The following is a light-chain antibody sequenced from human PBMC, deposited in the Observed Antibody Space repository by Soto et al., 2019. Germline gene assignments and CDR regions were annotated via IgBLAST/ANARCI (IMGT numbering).Light chain of an antibody. CDR1: QSVGHMF. V-gene: IGKV3D-20*02. CDR3: QKYNNWWT. J-gene: IGKJ1*01. Sequence: EIVLTQSPDTLSLSPGXRATLSCRASQSVGHMFLAWFQQKPGQAPRLLIFDAYRRATGIPDRFSGSGSGTNFALAISRLQSEDSAVYYCQKYNNWWTFGQGTKVDIK. CDR2: DAY.